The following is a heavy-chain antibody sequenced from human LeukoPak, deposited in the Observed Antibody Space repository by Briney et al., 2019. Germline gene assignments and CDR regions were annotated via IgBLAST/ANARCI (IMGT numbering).Heavy chain of an antibody. V-gene: IGHV3-7*01. J-gene: IGHJ4*02. D-gene: IGHD2-15*01. CDR3: ARDKGLGGSSFDY. Sequence: GGSLRLSCVDLGGSFIIKKISWVRQAPGKGLEWVATIRQDGSDKYFLDSVRGRFTISRDNAENSLYLQMNSLRAEDTAVYYCARDKGLGGSSFDYWGQGTLVTVSS. CDR2: IRQDGSDK. CDR1: GGSFIIKK.